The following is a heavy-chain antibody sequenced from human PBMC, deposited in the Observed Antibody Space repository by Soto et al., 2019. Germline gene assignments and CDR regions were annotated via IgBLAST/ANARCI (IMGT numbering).Heavy chain of an antibody. CDR2: TYYRSKWYN. D-gene: IGHD6-19*01. CDR3: ARAWGFSSGWYGSFSY. J-gene: IGHJ4*02. V-gene: IGHV6-1*01. Sequence: SQPFSRTDALSGDSVSSNLAACNCIRQSPSRGLEWLGRTYYRSKWYNDYAVSVKSRITINPDTSKNQFSLQLNSVTPEDTAVYYCARAWGFSSGWYGSFSYWGQGTLVTVSS. CDR1: GDSVSSNLAA.